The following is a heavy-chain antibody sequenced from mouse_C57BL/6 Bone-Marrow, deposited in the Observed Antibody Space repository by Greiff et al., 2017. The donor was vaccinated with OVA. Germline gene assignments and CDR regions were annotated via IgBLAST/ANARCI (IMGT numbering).Heavy chain of an antibody. D-gene: IGHD2-1*01. CDR3: TIYCGNLAWFAY. V-gene: IGHV1-15*01. CDR1: GYTFTDYE. J-gene: IGHJ3*01. Sequence: QVQLQQSGAELVRPGASVTLSCKASGYTFTDYEMHWVKQTPVHGLEWIGAIDPETGGTAYNQKFQGKAILTADKSSSTAYMELRNLTSEDSAVYYCTIYCGNLAWFAYWGQGTLITVSA. CDR2: IDPETGGT.